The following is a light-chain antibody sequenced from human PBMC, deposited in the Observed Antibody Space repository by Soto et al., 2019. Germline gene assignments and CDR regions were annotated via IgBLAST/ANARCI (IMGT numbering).Light chain of an antibody. Sequence: AIQMTQSPSSLSASVGDRVTITCRASQDIRNDLGGYQQKAGKVPKILIYGASTLQSGVPSRVSGRGSGTDFTLTISSLQPEDFATYYCLQDYNFPRTFGQGTKMEIK. CDR2: GAS. CDR1: QDIRND. CDR3: LQDYNFPRT. V-gene: IGKV1-6*01. J-gene: IGKJ2*01.